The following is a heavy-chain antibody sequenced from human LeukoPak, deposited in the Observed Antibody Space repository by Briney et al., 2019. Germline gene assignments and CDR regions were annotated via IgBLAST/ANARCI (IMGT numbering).Heavy chain of an antibody. CDR1: GGTISSYA. V-gene: IGHV1-69*04. D-gene: IGHD2-15*01. Sequence: GASVKVSCEASGGTISSYAISWVRQAPGQGLELMGRIIPILGIANYAQKFQGRVTITADKSTSTAYMELSSLRSEDTAVYYCARVPDIVGGRESYYYYGMDVWGQGTTVTVSS. CDR2: IIPILGIA. CDR3: ARVPDIVGGRESYYYYGMDV. J-gene: IGHJ6*02.